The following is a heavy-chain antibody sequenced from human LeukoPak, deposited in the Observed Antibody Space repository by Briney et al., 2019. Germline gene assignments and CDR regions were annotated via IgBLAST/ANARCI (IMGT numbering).Heavy chain of an antibody. V-gene: IGHV4-59*12. CDR1: GGSISSYY. CDR2: IYYSGST. D-gene: IGHD3-10*01. CDR3: ARFYYGSGSYYTIDY. J-gene: IGHJ4*02. Sequence: SETLSLTCTVSGGSISSYYWSWIRQPPGKGLEWIGYIYYSGSTNYNPSLKSRVTISVDTSKNQFSLKLSSVTAADTAVYYCARFYYGSGSYYTIDYWGQGTLVTVSS.